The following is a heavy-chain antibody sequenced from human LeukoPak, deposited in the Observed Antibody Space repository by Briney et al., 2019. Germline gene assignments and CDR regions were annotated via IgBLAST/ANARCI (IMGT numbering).Heavy chain of an antibody. CDR1: GFTFSHYA. J-gene: IGHJ2*01. V-gene: IGHV3-23*01. CDR3: AKDRTVEASYWYFDL. CDR2: ISDSGGAT. D-gene: IGHD4-23*01. Sequence: GGSLRLSCAASGFTFSHYAMGWVRQAPGKGLEWVSTISDSGGATHYADSVKGRFTISRDNSKNTLYLQMNSLRAEDTAIYYCAKDRTVEASYWYFDLWGRGTLVTVSS.